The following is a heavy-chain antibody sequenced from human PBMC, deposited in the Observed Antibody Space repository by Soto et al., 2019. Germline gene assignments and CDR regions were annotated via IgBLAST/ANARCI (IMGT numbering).Heavy chain of an antibody. J-gene: IGHJ4*02. CDR1: GGSLSSYY. Sequence: QVQLQESGPGLVKPSETLTLTCTVSGGSLSSYYWSWIRQPPGKGLEWVGFTYYTGITTYNPSLXXXVSXXXDXXXXXXXXXXXXXXXXXXXXXXXXXXXXXXEIFDFWGQGTLVTVSS. V-gene: IGHV4-59*01. CDR3: XXXXXXXEIFDF. CDR2: TYYTGIT.